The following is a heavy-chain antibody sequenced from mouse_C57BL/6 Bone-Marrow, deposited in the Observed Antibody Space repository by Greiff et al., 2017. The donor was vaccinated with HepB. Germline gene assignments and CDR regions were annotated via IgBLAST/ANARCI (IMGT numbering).Heavy chain of an antibody. CDR2: IYPGNGDT. V-gene: IGHV1-12*01. CDR1: GYTFTSYN. D-gene: IGHD2-1*01. J-gene: IGHJ4*01. CDR3: ARWVTTIYYYAMDY. Sequence: SGAELVRPGASVKMSCKASGYTFTSYNMHWVKQTPRQGLEWIGAIYPGNGDTSYNQKFKGKATLTVDKSSSTAYMQLSSLTSEDSAVYFCARWVTTIYYYAMDYWGQGTSVTVSS.